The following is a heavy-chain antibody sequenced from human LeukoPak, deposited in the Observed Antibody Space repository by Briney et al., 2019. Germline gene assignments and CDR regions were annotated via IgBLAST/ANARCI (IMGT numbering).Heavy chain of an antibody. CDR1: GFTFSSYA. Sequence: GGSLRLSCAASGFTFSSYAMSWVRQAPGKGLEWVSAISGSGGSTYYADSVKGRFTTSRDNSKNTLYLQMNSLRAEDTAVYYCAKVSSRAPKTNYYYFDYWGQGTLVTVSS. J-gene: IGHJ4*02. D-gene: IGHD6-13*01. CDR2: ISGSGGST. V-gene: IGHV3-23*01. CDR3: AKVSSRAPKTNYYYFDY.